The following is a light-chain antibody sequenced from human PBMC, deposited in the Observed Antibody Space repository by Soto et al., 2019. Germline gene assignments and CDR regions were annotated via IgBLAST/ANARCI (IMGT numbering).Light chain of an antibody. CDR2: EGS. CDR3: CSYARGNTFV. V-gene: IGLV2-23*03. J-gene: IGLJ1*01. CDR1: DSDVGNYNL. Sequence: QSVLTQPASVSGSPGQSITISCTGTDSDVGNYNLVSWYQQHPDKAPKVMIHEGSKRPSGVSGRFSGSKSGNTASLTISGLQAEDEADYYCCSYARGNTFVFGTGTKLTVL.